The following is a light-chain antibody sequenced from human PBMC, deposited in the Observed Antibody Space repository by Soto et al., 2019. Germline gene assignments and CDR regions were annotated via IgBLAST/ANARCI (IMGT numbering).Light chain of an antibody. Sequence: QSVLTQPVSVSGSPGQSIPISCTGTSSDVGGYSYVSWYQQQPGKAPKLVISDVSNRPSGVSDRFSGSKSGNTASLTISGLQTEDEADYYCASYTTSSTYVFGTGTKVTVL. CDR2: DVS. V-gene: IGLV2-14*01. CDR1: SSDVGGYSY. J-gene: IGLJ1*01. CDR3: ASYTTSSTYV.